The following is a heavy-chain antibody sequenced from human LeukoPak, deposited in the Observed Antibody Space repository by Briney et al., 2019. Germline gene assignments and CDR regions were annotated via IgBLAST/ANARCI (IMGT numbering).Heavy chain of an antibody. CDR3: ARDFWSRDY. V-gene: IGHV3-30*14. J-gene: IGHJ4*02. Sequence: QPGRSLRLSCAASGFTFSSYAMHWVRQAPGKGLEWVAVISYDGSNKYYADSVKGRFTISRDNSKNTLYLQMNSLRAEDTAVYYCARDFWSRDYWGQGTLVTVSS. CDR2: ISYDGSNK. CDR1: GFTFSSYA. D-gene: IGHD3-3*01.